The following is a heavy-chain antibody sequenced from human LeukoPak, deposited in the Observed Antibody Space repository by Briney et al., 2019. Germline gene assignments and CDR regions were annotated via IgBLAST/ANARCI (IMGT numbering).Heavy chain of an antibody. J-gene: IGHJ4*02. D-gene: IGHD3-22*01. Sequence: GGSLRLSCAASGFTFSSYSMNWVSQAPGKGLEWVSSISSSSSYIYYADSVKGRFTISRDNAKNSLYLQMNSLRAEDTAVYYCARDTIPTYYYDSSGYSPFDYWGQGTLVTVSS. CDR3: ARDTIPTYYYDSSGYSPFDY. V-gene: IGHV3-21*01. CDR1: GFTFSSYS. CDR2: ISSSSSYI.